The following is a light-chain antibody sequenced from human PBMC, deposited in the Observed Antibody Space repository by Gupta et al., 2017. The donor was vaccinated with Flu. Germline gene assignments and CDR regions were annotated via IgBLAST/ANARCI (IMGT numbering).Light chain of an antibody. CDR1: SSNIGNNY. CDR3: GAWDSSLSAGV. J-gene: IGLJ3*02. V-gene: IGLV1-51*02. Sequence: QSVLTQPPSISAAPGQKVTISCSRSSSNIGNNYVSWYQQLPRTAPRLLIYENNKRPSGIPDRFSGSRSGTSATLGITGLQTGDEADYYCGAWDSSLSAGVFGGGTKLAVL. CDR2: ENN.